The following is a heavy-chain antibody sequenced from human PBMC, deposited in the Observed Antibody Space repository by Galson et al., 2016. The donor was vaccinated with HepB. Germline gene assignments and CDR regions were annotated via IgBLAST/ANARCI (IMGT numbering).Heavy chain of an antibody. Sequence: SLRLSCAASGFTLSNYDTNWVRQAPGKGLEWVSDIKASDDTTHYADSVKGRFTISRDSYRNTVYLQMNSLRAEDTAVYVCAKVPSGYGSSWPYYYYYGLDVWGKGTTVTVSS. J-gene: IGHJ6*04. V-gene: IGHV3-23*01. CDR2: IKASDDTT. CDR3: AKVPSGYGSSWPYYYYYGLDV. CDR1: GFTLSNYD. D-gene: IGHD6-13*01.